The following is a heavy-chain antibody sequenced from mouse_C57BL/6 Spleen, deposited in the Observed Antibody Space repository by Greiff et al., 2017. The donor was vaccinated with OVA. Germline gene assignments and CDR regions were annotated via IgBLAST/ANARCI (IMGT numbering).Heavy chain of an antibody. Sequence: LEESGAELVKPGASVKISCKASGYAFSSYWMNWVKQRPGKGLEWIGQIYPGDGDTNYNGKFKGKATLTADKSSSTAYMQLSSLTSEDSAVYFCARDSNHAMDYWGQGTSVTVSS. CDR2: IYPGDGDT. CDR3: ARDSNHAMDY. D-gene: IGHD2-5*01. V-gene: IGHV1-80*01. CDR1: GYAFSSYW. J-gene: IGHJ4*01.